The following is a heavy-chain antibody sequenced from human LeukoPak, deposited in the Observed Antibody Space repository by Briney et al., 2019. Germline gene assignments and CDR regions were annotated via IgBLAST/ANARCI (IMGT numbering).Heavy chain of an antibody. CDR1: GGTFSSYA. CDR2: IIPIFGTA. V-gene: IGHV1-69*13. D-gene: IGHD1-1*01. Sequence: SVKVSCKASGGTFSSYAISWVRQAPGQGLEWMGGIIPIFGTANYAQKFQGRVTITADESTSTAYMELSSLRSEDTAVYYCARLLGNEWQLFYFDNWGQGTLVTVSS. J-gene: IGHJ4*02. CDR3: ARLLGNEWQLFYFDN.